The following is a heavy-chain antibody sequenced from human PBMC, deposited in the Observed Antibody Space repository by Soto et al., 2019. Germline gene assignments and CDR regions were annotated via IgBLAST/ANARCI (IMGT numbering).Heavy chain of an antibody. CDR3: ARDQLYYNDISGRPLNAFDI. Sequence: GGSLRLSCAASGFTFSSYSMNWVRQAPGKGLEWVSSISSSSSYIYYADSVKGRFTISRDNAKNSLYLQMNSLRAEDTAVYYCARDQLYYNDISGRPLNAFDIWGQGTMVTVSS. V-gene: IGHV3-21*01. J-gene: IGHJ3*02. CDR2: ISSSSSYI. CDR1: GFTFSSYS. D-gene: IGHD3-22*01.